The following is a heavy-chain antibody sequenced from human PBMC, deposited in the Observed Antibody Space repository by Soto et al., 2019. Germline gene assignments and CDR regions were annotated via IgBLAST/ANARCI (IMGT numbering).Heavy chain of an antibody. CDR3: ARVGGVGAPPGADY. J-gene: IGHJ4*02. Sequence: SVKVSCKDSGGSFSSYASSWLRQANGQGLEWMGAVIPILGQAYYAQNFQDRVTITADESTRTAYMDLISLRSDDTAVFFCARVGGVGAPPGADYWGQGILVTVS. V-gene: IGHV1-69*13. CDR2: VIPILGQA. D-gene: IGHD1-26*01. CDR1: GGSFSSYA.